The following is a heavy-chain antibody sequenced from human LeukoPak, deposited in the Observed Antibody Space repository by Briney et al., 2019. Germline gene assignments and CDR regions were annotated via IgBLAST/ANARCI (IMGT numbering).Heavy chain of an antibody. J-gene: IGHJ6*02. Sequence: PGGSLRLSCAASGFTFSSYAMHWVRQAPGKGLEWVAVISYDGSNKYYADSVKGRFTISRDNSKNTLYLQINSLRAEDTAVYYCARDSSSSWYGYYYYGMDVWGQGTTVTVSS. V-gene: IGHV3-30-3*01. CDR1: GFTFSSYA. CDR3: ARDSSSSWYGYYYYGMDV. D-gene: IGHD6-13*01. CDR2: ISYDGSNK.